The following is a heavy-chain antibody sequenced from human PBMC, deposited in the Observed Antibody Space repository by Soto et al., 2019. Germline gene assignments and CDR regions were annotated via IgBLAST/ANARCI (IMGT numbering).Heavy chain of an antibody. CDR2: ISSSSSYI. V-gene: IGHV3-21*01. CDR3: ASGGIAAAGTGDY. D-gene: IGHD6-13*01. Sequence: EVQLVESGGGLVKPGGSLRLSCAASGFTFSSYSMNWVRQAPGKGLEWVSSISSSSSYIYYADSVKGRFTISRDNAKNSLYLQMNSLRAEDTAVYYGASGGIAAAGTGDYWGQGTLVTVSS. CDR1: GFTFSSYS. J-gene: IGHJ4*02.